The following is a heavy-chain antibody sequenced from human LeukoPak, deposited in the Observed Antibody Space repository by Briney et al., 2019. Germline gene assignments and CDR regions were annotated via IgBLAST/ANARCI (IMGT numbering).Heavy chain of an antibody. Sequence: PSETLSLTCTVSGGSISSHYWSWIRKPPGKGLEWIGYIYYSGSTNYNPSLKSRVTISVDTSKNQFSLKLSSVTAADTAVYYCARVGTVTTLFDYWGQGTLVTVSS. CDR1: GGSISSHY. CDR2: IYYSGST. J-gene: IGHJ4*02. D-gene: IGHD4-11*01. CDR3: ARVGTVTTLFDY. V-gene: IGHV4-59*11.